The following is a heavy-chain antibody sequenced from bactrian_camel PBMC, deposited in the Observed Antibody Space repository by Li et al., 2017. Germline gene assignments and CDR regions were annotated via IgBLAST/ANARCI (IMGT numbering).Heavy chain of an antibody. CDR2: ITRAGDDT. V-gene: IGHV3S6*01. Sequence: HVQLVESGGGSVQAGGSLTLSCASSVTTDSYCAAWFRQAPGKEREGVAVITRAGDDTTYHASVKGRFTISKDSAKKTIYLQMNSLKPEDTGKYYCAADRTWFQCTLETISTGRGGRGTQVTVS. D-gene: IGHD4*01. CDR3: AADRTWFQCTLETISTGR. J-gene: IGHJ4*01. CDR1: VTTDSYC.